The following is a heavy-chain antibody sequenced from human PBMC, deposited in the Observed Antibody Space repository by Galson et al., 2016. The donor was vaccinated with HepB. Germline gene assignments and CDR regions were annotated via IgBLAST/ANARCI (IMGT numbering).Heavy chain of an antibody. V-gene: IGHV3-23*01. Sequence: SLRLSCAASKFTFRNYAMSWVRQAPGKGLEWVSSISGPGCNTYYADSVKGRFTISRDNSKNTLYLQMNSLRAEDTAVYYCAKDPIQCGGDCTRASYYFDYWGQGLLVTVSS. CDR3: AKDPIQCGGDCTRASYYFDY. CDR2: ISGPGCNT. D-gene: IGHD2-21*02. CDR1: KFTFRNYA. J-gene: IGHJ4*02.